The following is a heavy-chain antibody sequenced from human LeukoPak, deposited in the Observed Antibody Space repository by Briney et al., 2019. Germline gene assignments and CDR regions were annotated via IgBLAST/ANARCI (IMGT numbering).Heavy chain of an antibody. D-gene: IGHD3-22*01. CDR3: ARVGGSSGYFVD. CDR2: IYHSGST. V-gene: IGHV4-30-2*01. CDR1: GGSISSGGYS. Sequence: SETLSLTCAVSGGSISSGGYSWSWIRQPPGKGLEWIGYIYHSGSTYYNPSLKSRVTISVDRSKNQFSLKLSSVTAADTAVYYCARVGGSSGYFVDWGQGTLVTVSS. J-gene: IGHJ4*02.